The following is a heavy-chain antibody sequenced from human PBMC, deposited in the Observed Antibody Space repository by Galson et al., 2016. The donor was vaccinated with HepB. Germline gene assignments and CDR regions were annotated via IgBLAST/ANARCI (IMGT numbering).Heavy chain of an antibody. CDR1: GYTFTSYG. CDR3: ARDPRKTRYQLLEVYYYYYGMDV. D-gene: IGHD2-2*01. V-gene: IGHV1-18*01. Sequence: QSGAEVKKPGPSVKVSCKASGYTFTSYGISWVRQAPGQGLEWMGWINPYNGNTNYAQKLQGRVTMTTDTSTSTAYMELRSLRSDDTAVYYCARDPRKTRYQLLEVYYYYYGMDVWGQGTTVTVSS. J-gene: IGHJ6*02. CDR2: INPYNGNT.